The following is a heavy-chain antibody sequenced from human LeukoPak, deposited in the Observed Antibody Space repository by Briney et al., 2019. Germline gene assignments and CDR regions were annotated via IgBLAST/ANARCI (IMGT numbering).Heavy chain of an antibody. CDR3: ARGRDYYDSSGYYYEGTIVDT. Sequence: PSETLSLTCTVTGGSISSAGYYWIWIRQPPGKGLEWIGYIYYSGSTNYNPSLKSRVTISVDTSKNQFSLKLSSVTAADTAVYYCARGRDYYDSSGYYYEGTIVDTWGQGTLVTVSS. CDR2: IYYSGST. V-gene: IGHV4-61*08. CDR1: GGSISSAGYY. D-gene: IGHD3-22*01. J-gene: IGHJ5*02.